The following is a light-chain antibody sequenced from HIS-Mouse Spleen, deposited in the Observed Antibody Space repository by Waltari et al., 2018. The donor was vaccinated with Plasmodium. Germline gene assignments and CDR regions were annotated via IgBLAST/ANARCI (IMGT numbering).Light chain of an antibody. V-gene: IGLV3-1*01. Sequence: SYELTQPPSVSVSPGQTASITCSGDKLGDKYACWYQQKPGQSPVLVIYQDSKRPSGIPERFSGSNSGNRATLTISGTQAMDEADYYGQAWDSSTVVFGGGTKLTVL. CDR2: QDS. J-gene: IGLJ2*01. CDR3: QAWDSSTVV. CDR1: KLGDKY.